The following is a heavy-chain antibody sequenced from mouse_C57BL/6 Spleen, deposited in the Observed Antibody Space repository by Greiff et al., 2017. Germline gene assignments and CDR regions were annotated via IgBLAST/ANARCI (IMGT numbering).Heavy chain of an antibody. CDR2: INPNNGGT. V-gene: IGHV1-26*01. CDR3: ARDGYPWFAY. J-gene: IGHJ3*01. Sequence: EVQLQQSGPELVKPGASVKISCKASGYTFTDYYMNWVKQSHGKSLEWIGDINPNNGGTSYNQKFKGKATLTVDKSSSTAYMELRSLTSEYSAVYYCARDGYPWFAYWGQGTLVTVSA. D-gene: IGHD2-3*01. CDR1: GYTFTDYY.